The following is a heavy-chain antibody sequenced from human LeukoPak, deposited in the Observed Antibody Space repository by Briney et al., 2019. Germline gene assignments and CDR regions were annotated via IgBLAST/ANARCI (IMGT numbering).Heavy chain of an antibody. V-gene: IGHV3-74*01. Sequence: GVSLRLFCAASGFTFRSYWMHWVRQAQGKGLVWVSRSNSDGSSTSYADSVKGRFTISRDNAKNTLYLQMNSLRAEDTAVYYCARGTSGWYFPYYYYYMDVWGKGTTVTVSS. CDR3: ARGTSGWYFPYYYYYMDV. D-gene: IGHD6-19*01. CDR2: SNSDGSST. CDR1: GFTFRSYW. J-gene: IGHJ6*03.